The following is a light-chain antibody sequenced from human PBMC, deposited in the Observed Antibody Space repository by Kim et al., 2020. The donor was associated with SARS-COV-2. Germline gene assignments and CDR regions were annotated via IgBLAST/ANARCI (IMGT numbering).Light chain of an antibody. CDR1: QSISNW. V-gene: IGKV1-5*01. Sequence: ASVGDRFTITCRASQSISNWLAWYQQRPGKAPKVVIYGASTLESGVPSRFSGSGSGTEFTLTITSLQPDDFATYYCQQYNRYSWTFGQGTKV. J-gene: IGKJ1*01. CDR3: QQYNRYSWT. CDR2: GAS.